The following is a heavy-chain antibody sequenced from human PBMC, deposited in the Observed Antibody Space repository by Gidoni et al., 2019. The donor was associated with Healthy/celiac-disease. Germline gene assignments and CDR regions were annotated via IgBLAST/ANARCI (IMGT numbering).Heavy chain of an antibody. J-gene: IGHJ4*02. Sequence: QVQLVQSGAEVKKPGASVKVSCKAAGYTFSRYDINWVRQANGQGLEWMGWMNTNSGHTGYAQKCQGRVTRTRNTSISTAYMELSSLISEDTAVYYCARVGYDFWSGYQYYFDYWGQGTLVTVSS. CDR1: GYTFSRYD. CDR2: MNTNSGHT. CDR3: ARVGYDFWSGYQYYFDY. D-gene: IGHD3-3*01. V-gene: IGHV1-8*01.